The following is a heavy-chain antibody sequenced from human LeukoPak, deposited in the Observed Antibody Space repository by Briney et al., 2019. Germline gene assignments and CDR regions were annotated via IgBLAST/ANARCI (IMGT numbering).Heavy chain of an antibody. CDR1: GGSFSGYY. D-gene: IGHD6-19*01. CDR2: INHSGST. CDR3: ARADSSGWGYYFDY. J-gene: IGHJ4*02. V-gene: IGHV4-34*01. Sequence: PSETLSLTCAVYGGSFSGYYWSWIRQPPGKGLEWIGEINHSGSTNYNPSLKSRVTISVDTSKNQFSLKLSSVTAADTAVYYCARADSSGWGYYFDYWGQGTLVTVSS.